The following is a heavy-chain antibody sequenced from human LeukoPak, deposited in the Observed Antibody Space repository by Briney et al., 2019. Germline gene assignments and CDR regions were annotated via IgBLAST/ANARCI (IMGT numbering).Heavy chain of an antibody. CDR1: GITLSNYG. D-gene: IGHD3-22*01. Sequence: GGSLRLSCPVSGITLSNYGMSWVRPAPGKGLEWVAGISDSGGRTNYADSVKGRFTISRDNPKNTLILQMNSLRPEDTAVYFCAKRGVVIRVILVGFHKEAYYFDSWGQGALVTVSS. J-gene: IGHJ4*02. V-gene: IGHV3-23*01. CDR3: AKRGVVIRVILVGFHKEAYYFDS. CDR2: ISDSGGRT.